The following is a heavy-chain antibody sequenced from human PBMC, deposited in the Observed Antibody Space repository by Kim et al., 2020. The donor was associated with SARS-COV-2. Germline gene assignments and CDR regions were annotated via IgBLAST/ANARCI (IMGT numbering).Heavy chain of an antibody. J-gene: IGHJ3*02. Sequence: GGSLRLSCAASGFTFDDYGMSWVRQAPGKGLEWVSGINWNGGSTGYADSVKGRFTISRDNAKNSLYLQMNSLRAEDTALYYCASDFMSNGDDILTGERLEVDAFDNWGQGTMVTVSS. CDR3: ASDFMSNGDDILTGERLEVDAFDN. V-gene: IGHV3-20*04. D-gene: IGHD3-9*01. CDR1: GFTFDDYG. CDR2: INWNGGST.